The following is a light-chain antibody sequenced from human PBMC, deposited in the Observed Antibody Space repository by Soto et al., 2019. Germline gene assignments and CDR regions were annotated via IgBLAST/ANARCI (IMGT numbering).Light chain of an antibody. J-gene: IGLJ3*02. CDR3: QSYDSRLSGVV. V-gene: IGLV1-44*01. Sequence: QPVLTQPPSASGTPGQVFTISCSGSNSNIGDNSVNWYQQLPGTAPKLLIYSDNRRPSGVPDRFSGSKSGTSASLAISGLQADDEADYYCQSYDSRLSGVVFGGGTKVTVL. CDR1: NSNIGDNS. CDR2: SDN.